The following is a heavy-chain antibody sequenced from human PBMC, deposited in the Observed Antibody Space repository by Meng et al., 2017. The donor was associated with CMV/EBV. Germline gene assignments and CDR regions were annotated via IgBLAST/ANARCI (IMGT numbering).Heavy chain of an antibody. Sequence: GGSLRLSCAASGFTFSSYWMHWVRQAPGKGLVWVSRINSDGSSTSYADSVKGRFTISRDNAKNTLYLQMNSLRAEDTAVYYCASNYDLNYYYYGVDVWGQGTTVTVSS. D-gene: IGHD3-3*01. CDR1: GFTFSSYW. CDR3: ASNYDLNYYYYGVDV. V-gene: IGHV3-74*01. CDR2: INSDGSST. J-gene: IGHJ6*02.